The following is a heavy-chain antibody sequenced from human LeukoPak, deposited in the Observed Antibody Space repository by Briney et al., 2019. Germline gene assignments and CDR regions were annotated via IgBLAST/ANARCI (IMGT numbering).Heavy chain of an antibody. Sequence: SETLSLTCTVSGGSISGYYWSRIRQPPGKGLEWIGYIYYSGSTNYNPSLKSRVTISVDTSKNQFSLKLSSVTAADTAVYYCARVYYGSGSPPYFDYWGQGTLVTVSS. CDR2: IYYSGST. J-gene: IGHJ4*02. D-gene: IGHD3-10*01. CDR3: ARVYYGSGSPPYFDY. CDR1: GGSISGYY. V-gene: IGHV4-59*01.